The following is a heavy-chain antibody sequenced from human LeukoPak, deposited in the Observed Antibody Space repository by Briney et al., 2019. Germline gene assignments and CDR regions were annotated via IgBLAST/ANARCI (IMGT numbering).Heavy chain of an antibody. CDR3: ARLTGYEILTGYFAYFDY. CDR1: GYTFTTYG. V-gene: IGHV1-18*01. CDR2: FSVYNGNT. J-gene: IGHJ4*02. D-gene: IGHD3-9*01. Sequence: ASVKVSCKASGYTFTTYGLSWVRQAPGHGLEWLGRFSVYNGNTTYAQKLQGRVTMTTDTSTSTVYMELRSLRSHDTVVHYCARLTGYEILTGYFAYFDYWGQGTLVTVSS.